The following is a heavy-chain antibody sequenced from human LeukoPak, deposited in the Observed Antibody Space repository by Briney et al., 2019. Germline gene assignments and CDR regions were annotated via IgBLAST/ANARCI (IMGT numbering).Heavy chain of an antibody. V-gene: IGHV4-34*01. J-gene: IGHJ4*02. Sequence: SEALSLTCAVYGGSFSGYYWSWIRQPPGEGLEWIGEINHSGSTNYNPSLKSRVTISVDTSKNQFSLKLSSVTAADTAVYYCARVLYYYDSSGYYSFDYWGQGTLVTVSS. CDR3: ARVLYYYDSSGYYSFDY. CDR2: INHSGST. D-gene: IGHD3-22*01. CDR1: GGSFSGYY.